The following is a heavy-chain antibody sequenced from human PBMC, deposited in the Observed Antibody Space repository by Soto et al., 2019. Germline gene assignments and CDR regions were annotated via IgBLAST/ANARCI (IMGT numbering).Heavy chain of an antibody. V-gene: IGHV1-46*01. Sequence: QVQLVQSGAEVKDPGASVKVSCKTSGYTFTRNYIHWVRQAPGQGLEWMGVINPDGGRTSYAQNFQGRLTVTSEMSTSTVYMELSSLKFDDTAVYYCSRTISVAAVSGGWWAYYFDSWGQGTLVTVSS. CDR2: INPDGGRT. J-gene: IGHJ4*02. CDR3: SRTISVAAVSGGWWAYYFDS. CDR1: GYTFTRNY. D-gene: IGHD6-25*01.